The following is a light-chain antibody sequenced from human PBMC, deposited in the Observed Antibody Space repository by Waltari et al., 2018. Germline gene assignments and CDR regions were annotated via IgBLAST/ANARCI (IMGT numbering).Light chain of an antibody. Sequence: GQSITISCTGTSSDVGGYNYVSWYQQHPGKAPKLMIYEVSNRPSGVSNRFSGSKSGNTASLTISGLQAEDEADYYCSSYTSSSTLVFGGGTKLTVL. CDR3: SSYTSSSTLV. CDR2: EVS. J-gene: IGLJ3*02. V-gene: IGLV2-14*01. CDR1: SSDVGGYNY.